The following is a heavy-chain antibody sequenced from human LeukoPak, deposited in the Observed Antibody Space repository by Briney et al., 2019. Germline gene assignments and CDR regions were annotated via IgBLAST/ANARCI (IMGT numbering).Heavy chain of an antibody. V-gene: IGHV3-30-3*01. CDR1: GFTFSSYT. Sequence: GGSLRLSCAASGFTFSSYTMHWVRQAPGKGLEWVAVISYDGSNKYYADSVKGRFTISRDNSKNTLYLQMNSLRAEDTAVYYCAREVVAATQYYYYGMDVWGQGTTVTVSS. J-gene: IGHJ6*02. D-gene: IGHD2-15*01. CDR2: ISYDGSNK. CDR3: AREVVAATQYYYYGMDV.